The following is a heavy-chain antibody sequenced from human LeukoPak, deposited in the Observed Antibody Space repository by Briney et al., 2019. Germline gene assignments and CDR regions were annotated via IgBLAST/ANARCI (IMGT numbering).Heavy chain of an antibody. J-gene: IGHJ6*02. CDR2: INWNSGSL. CDR1: GFRFDDHA. CDR3: AKDTGAFYYYTMDV. Sequence: GRSPRLSCAASGFRFDDHAMHWVRQAPGKGLEWVSSINWNSGSLGYADSVKGRFTISRDNAKKSLYLQMNSLRGEDTGLYYCAKDTGAFYYYTMDVWGQGTTVTVSS. V-gene: IGHV3-9*01. D-gene: IGHD3-10*01.